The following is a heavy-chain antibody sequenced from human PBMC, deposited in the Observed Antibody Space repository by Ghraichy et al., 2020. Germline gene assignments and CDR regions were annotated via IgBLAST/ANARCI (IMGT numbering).Heavy chain of an antibody. J-gene: IGHJ6*03. V-gene: IGHV4-59*08. CDR1: GGSISSYY. D-gene: IGHD7-27*01. CDR2: IYYSGST. Sequence: SETLSLTCTVSGGSISSYYWSWIRQPPGKGLEWIGYIYYSGSTNYNPSLKSRVTISVDTSKNQFSLKLSSVTAADTAVYYCARHGDHDYYYMDVWGKGTTVTVSS. CDR3: ARHGDHDYYYMDV.